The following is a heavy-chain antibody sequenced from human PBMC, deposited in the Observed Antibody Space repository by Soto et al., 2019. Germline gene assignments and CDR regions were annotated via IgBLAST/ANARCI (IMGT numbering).Heavy chain of an antibody. D-gene: IGHD3-9*01. CDR2: IYHSGST. Sequence: PSETMSLTCAVSGGSISSSNWWSWVRQPPGKGLEWIGEIYHSGSTNYNRSLKSRVTISVDKSKNQCSLKLSSVTAADTAVYYCARDSRYFDWLGAFDIWGQGTMVTVSS. J-gene: IGHJ3*02. V-gene: IGHV4-4*02. CDR1: GGSISSSNW. CDR3: ARDSRYFDWLGAFDI.